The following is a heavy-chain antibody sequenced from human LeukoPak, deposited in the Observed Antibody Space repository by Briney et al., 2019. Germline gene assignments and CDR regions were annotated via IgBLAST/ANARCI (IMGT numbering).Heavy chain of an antibody. CDR1: EFTFSSYW. J-gene: IGHJ4*02. V-gene: IGHV3-7*03. CDR2: IKLDGSVE. D-gene: IGHD6-19*01. CDR3: AKDDGLVQTFDY. Sequence: PGGSLRLSCAASEFTFSSYWMSWVRQAPGKGLEWVANIKLDGSVEYYVDSVRGRFTISRDNANHSLYLQMNSLRAEDTAVYYCAKDDGLVQTFDYWGQGTLVTVSS.